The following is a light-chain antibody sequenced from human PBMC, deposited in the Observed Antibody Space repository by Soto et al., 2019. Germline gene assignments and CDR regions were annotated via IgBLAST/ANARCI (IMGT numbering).Light chain of an antibody. CDR1: QSVSSSY. J-gene: IGKJ4*01. CDR3: QQYGSSPPVT. Sequence: DSVLTQSRGTLSLSPGRRSTLSCRASQSVSSSYLAWYQQKPGQAPRLXIYGASSRATGIPDRFSGSGSGTDFTLTISRLEPEDFAVYYCQQYGSSPPVTFGGGTKVDIK. CDR2: GAS. V-gene: IGKV3-20*01.